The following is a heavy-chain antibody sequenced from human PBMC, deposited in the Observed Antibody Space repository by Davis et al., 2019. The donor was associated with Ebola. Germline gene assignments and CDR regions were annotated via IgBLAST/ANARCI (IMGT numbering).Heavy chain of an antibody. V-gene: IGHV4-59*01. D-gene: IGHD4-17*01. CDR1: GGSISSYY. Sequence: SETLSLTCTVSGGSISSYYWSWIQQPPGKGLEWIGYIYYSGSTNYNPSLKSRVTISVDASKNQFSLKLSSVTAADTAVYYCARDRVGTVTTSYGMDVWGQGTTVTVSS. CDR2: IYYSGST. CDR3: ARDRVGTVTTSYGMDV. J-gene: IGHJ6*02.